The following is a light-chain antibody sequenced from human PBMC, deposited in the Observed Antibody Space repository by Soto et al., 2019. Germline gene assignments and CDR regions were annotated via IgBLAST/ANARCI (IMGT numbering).Light chain of an antibody. CDR2: AAS. V-gene: IGKV1-39*01. CDR1: QGISTY. Sequence: DIQMTQSPSSLSASVGDRVTITCRASQGISTYLNWYQQKPGKAPKLLIYAASSLQSGVPSRFSGSGSETDFTLTISSLQPEYFATYSCQQSYSITWTFGQGTKVDIK. CDR3: QQSYSITWT. J-gene: IGKJ1*01.